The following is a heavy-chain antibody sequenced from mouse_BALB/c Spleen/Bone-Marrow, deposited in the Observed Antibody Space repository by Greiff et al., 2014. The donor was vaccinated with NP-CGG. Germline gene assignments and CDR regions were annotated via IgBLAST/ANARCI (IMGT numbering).Heavy chain of an antibody. V-gene: IGHV1-80*01. D-gene: IGHD1-1*01. CDR3: AGMGDYSYYFDY. CDR1: GYAFSSYW. Sequence: VQLQQSGAELVRPGSSVKISCKASGYAFSSYWMNWVKQRPGQGLEWIGQIYPGDGDTNYNGKFKGKATLTADKSSSTAYIQLSSLTSEDSAVYFYAGMGDYSYYFDYWGQGTTLTVSS. CDR2: IYPGDGDT. J-gene: IGHJ2*01.